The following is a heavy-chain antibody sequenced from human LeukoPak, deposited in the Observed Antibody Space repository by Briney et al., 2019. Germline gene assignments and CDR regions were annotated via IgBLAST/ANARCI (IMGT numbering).Heavy chain of an antibody. CDR2: IGGNGADT. V-gene: IGHV3-23*01. J-gene: IGHJ6*02. D-gene: IGHD1-26*01. CDR1: GFTFSSYA. Sequence: GGSLRLSCAASGFTFSSYAMTWVRQAPGKGLEWVSAIGGNGADTYYADSVRGRFTISRDNSNNTLYLQMNSLRAEDTAVYYCAKDKRSGSYYYHFGMDVWGQGTTVTVSS. CDR3: AKDKRSGSYYYHFGMDV.